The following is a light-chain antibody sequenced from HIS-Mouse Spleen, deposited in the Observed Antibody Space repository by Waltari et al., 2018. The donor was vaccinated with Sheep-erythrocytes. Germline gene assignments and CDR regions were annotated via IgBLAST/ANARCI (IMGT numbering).Light chain of an antibody. J-gene: IGLJ3*02. CDR3: SSYAGSNNWV. Sequence: QSALTQPPSASGSPGQSVTISCTGTSSDVGGYNYVSWYQQHPGKAPKLMISEVSKRPSGVPDRFSGSTSGNTAALTVSGLQAEDEADYYCSSYAGSNNWVFGGGTKLTVL. CDR1: SSDVGGYNY. V-gene: IGLV2-8*01. CDR2: EVS.